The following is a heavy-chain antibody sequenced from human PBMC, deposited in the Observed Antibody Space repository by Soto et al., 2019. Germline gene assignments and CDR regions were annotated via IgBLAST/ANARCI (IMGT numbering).Heavy chain of an antibody. V-gene: IGHV4-4*07. Sequence: PSETLSLTCTVSGGSISSYYWIWIRQPAGKGLEWIGRIYTSGSTNYNPSLKSRVTMSVDTSKNQFSLKLSSVTAADTAVYYCARGDHGPRRFYFDTWGQGTLVTVSS. CDR3: ARGDHGPRRFYFDT. D-gene: IGHD2-8*01. CDR1: GGSISSYY. J-gene: IGHJ4*02. CDR2: IYTSGST.